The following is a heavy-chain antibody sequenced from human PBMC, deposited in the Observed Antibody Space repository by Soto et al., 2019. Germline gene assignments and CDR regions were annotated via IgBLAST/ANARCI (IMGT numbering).Heavy chain of an antibody. J-gene: IGHJ6*03. D-gene: IGHD6-13*01. CDR1: GFTFSSYA. Sequence: GGSLRLSCAASGFTFSSYAMSWVRQAPGKGLEWVSAISGSGGSTYYADSVKGRFTISRDNSKNTLYLQMNSLRAEDTAVYYCAKAAASSSWFYYYMDVWGKGTKVTVSS. V-gene: IGHV3-23*01. CDR3: AKAAASSSWFYYYMDV. CDR2: ISGSGGST.